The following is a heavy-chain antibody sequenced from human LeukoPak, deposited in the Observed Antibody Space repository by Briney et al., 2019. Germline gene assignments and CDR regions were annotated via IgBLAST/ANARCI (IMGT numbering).Heavy chain of an antibody. CDR1: GFTFSSYG. CDR3: VRVVRYYYDSSGYYHP. Sequence: GGSLRLSCAASGFTFSSYGMHWVRQAPGKGPEWVSYISSSSSVMYYADSVKGRFTISRDNANNSLFLQMNSLRAEDTAVYYCVRVVRYYYDSSGYYHPWGQGTLVSVS. V-gene: IGHV3-48*01. J-gene: IGHJ5*02. D-gene: IGHD3-22*01. CDR2: ISSSSSVM.